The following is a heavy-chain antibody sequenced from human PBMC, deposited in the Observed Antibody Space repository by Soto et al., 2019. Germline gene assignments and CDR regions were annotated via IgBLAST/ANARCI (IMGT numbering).Heavy chain of an antibody. V-gene: IGHV3-23*01. CDR3: AKDFDYESGTYFTN. CDR1: GFSIRNYA. CDR2: LSGSAART. D-gene: IGHD3-10*01. Sequence: GGSLRLSCAASGFSIRNYAMNWVRQAPGKGLEWVSTLSGSAARTYYAGPVKGRFTISRDSSKNTVYLQMNSLRAEDTAVYYCAKDFDYESGTYFTNWGQGTLVTVSS. J-gene: IGHJ4*02.